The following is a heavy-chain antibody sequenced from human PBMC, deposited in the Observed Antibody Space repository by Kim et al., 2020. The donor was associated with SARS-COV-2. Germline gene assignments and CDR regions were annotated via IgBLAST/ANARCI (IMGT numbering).Heavy chain of an antibody. Sequence: SETLSLTCKVSGGSINNYYWNWIRQSPGKGLEWIGYIYSSGNTNYNPSLERQVTITVDTSRNQFSLSLTSVTAADTAVYYCARSFCSGGSCYYNRPFDY. D-gene: IGHD2-15*01. J-gene: IGHJ4*01. CDR2: IYSSGNT. V-gene: IGHV4-4*08. CDR1: GGSINNYY. CDR3: ARSFCSGGSCYYNRPFDY.